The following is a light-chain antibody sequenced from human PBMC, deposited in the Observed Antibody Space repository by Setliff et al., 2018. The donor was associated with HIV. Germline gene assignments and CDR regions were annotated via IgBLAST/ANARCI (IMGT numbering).Light chain of an antibody. Sequence: SYELTQPPSVSVSPGQTASITCSGDNLGEKYASWYPQKPGQSPVVVIYQDNKRPSGIPERFSGSNSGNTATLTIRGTQAMDEADYYCQAWDSSSAADVFGTGTKVTVL. CDR2: QDN. CDR3: QAWDSSSAADV. CDR1: NLGEKY. V-gene: IGLV3-1*01. J-gene: IGLJ1*01.